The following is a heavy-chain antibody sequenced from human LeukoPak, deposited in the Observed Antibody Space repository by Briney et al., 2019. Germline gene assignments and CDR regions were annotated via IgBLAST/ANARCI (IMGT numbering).Heavy chain of an antibody. CDR2: IYYSGST. Sequence: PSETLSLTCTVSGGSISSYYWSWIRQPPGKGLEWIGYIYYSGSTNYNPSLKSRVTISVDTSKNQFSLKLSSVTAADTAVYYCARKWGANWGFDIWGQGTMVTVSS. CDR1: GGSISSYY. V-gene: IGHV4-59*01. D-gene: IGHD7-27*01. CDR3: ARKWGANWGFDI. J-gene: IGHJ3*02.